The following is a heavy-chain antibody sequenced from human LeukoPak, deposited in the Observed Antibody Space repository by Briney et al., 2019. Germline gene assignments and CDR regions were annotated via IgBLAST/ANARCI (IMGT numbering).Heavy chain of an antibody. CDR2: IYYSGST. Sequence: SETLSLTCTVSGGSISSYYWSWIRQPPGKGLEWIGYIYYSGSTNYIPSLKSRVTISVDTSKNQFSLKLSSVTAADTAVYYCAHQGGEYPYWYFDLWGRGTLVTVSS. CDR1: GGSISSYY. V-gene: IGHV4-59*01. J-gene: IGHJ2*01. CDR3: AHQGGEYPYWYFDL. D-gene: IGHD2/OR15-2a*01.